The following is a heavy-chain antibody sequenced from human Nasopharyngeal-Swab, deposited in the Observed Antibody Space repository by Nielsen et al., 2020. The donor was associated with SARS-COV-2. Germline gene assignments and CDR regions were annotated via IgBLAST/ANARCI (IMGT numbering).Heavy chain of an antibody. D-gene: IGHD6-13*01. J-gene: IGHJ4*02. CDR1: ETPSPIVPST. V-gene: IGHV4-39*01. Sequence: SETCPSPALRLETPSPIVPSTGAGSGSPQERGWSGLGISNGNTYQNPSLKSRLTISVDKSKNQFSLQLSSVTAADTAVYYCVRSSSWYYFDYWAQGTQVTVSS. CDR3: VRSSSWYYFDY. CDR2: SNGNT.